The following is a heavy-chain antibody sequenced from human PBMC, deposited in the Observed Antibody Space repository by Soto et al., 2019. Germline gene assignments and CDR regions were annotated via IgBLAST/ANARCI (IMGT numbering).Heavy chain of an antibody. CDR2: ISAYNGNR. D-gene: IGHD2-15*01. CDR1: GYTFTSYG. J-gene: IGHJ5*02. V-gene: IGHV1-18*01. CDR3: ARADMYLVRFDP. Sequence: QVQLVQSGAEVKKPGASVKVSCKASGYTFTSYGISWVRQAPGQGLEWMGWISAYNGNRNYAQKLQSRVTMTRDSSTSTAYMQLRSLRSNGTAVYYCARADMYLVRFDPWGQGTLVT.